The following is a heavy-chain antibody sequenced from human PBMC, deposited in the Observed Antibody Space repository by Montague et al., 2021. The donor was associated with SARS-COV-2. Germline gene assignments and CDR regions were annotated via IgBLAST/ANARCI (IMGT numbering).Heavy chain of an antibody. CDR2: VNHSGRI. CDR1: GGSFSDYY. Sequence: SETLSLTCAVYGGSFSDYYWTWIRQPPGKGLEWLGEVNHSGRINYNPSLKSRITISVDTSKNLFSLRLSSVTAADTAVYYCARWAALIYYYGLDVWGRGTTVTVSS. J-gene: IGHJ6*02. V-gene: IGHV4-34*01. D-gene: IGHD3-10*01. CDR3: ARWAALIYYYGLDV.